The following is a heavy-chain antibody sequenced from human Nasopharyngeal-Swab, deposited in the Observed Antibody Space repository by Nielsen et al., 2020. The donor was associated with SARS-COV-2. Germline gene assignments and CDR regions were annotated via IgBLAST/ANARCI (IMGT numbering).Heavy chain of an antibody. Sequence: VRQAPGKGLEWVSVIYSGGSTYYADSVKGRFTISRHNSKNTLYLQMNSLRAEDTAVYYCARGPGFGELSPRWFDPWGQGTLVTVSS. CDR3: ARGPGFGELSPRWFDP. J-gene: IGHJ5*02. D-gene: IGHD3-10*01. CDR2: IYSGGST. V-gene: IGHV3-53*04.